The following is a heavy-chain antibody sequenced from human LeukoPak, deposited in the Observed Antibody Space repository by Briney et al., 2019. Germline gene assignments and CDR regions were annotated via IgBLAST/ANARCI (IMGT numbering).Heavy chain of an antibody. Sequence: PSETLSLTRTVSGGSISSSGYYWGWIRQPPGKGLEWIAIIYYSGSTYYNPSLKSRVTISVDTSKNQLSLKLSSLTAADTAVYYCARHEYSGSYYWLSWFDPWGQGTLVTVSS. D-gene: IGHD1-26*01. CDR1: GGSISSSGYY. V-gene: IGHV4-39*01. J-gene: IGHJ5*02. CDR3: ARHEYSGSYYWLSWFDP. CDR2: IYYSGST.